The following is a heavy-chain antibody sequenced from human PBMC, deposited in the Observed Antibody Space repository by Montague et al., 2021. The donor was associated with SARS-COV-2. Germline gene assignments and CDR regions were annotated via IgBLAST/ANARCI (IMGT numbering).Heavy chain of an antibody. Sequence: SETLSLTCAVHGGSFSGYCWSWIRQSPGKGLEWIGEVNHSGDTNYNPPLKSRVTTSVDTSKNQFSLKLRSVTAADMAVYYCARGVLGENRYASGWFLTHHYNSLDVWGQGTTVTVSS. CDR2: VNHSGDT. D-gene: IGHD6-19*01. CDR3: ARGVLGENRYASGWFLTHHYNSLDV. CDR1: GGSFSGYC. V-gene: IGHV4-34*01. J-gene: IGHJ6*02.